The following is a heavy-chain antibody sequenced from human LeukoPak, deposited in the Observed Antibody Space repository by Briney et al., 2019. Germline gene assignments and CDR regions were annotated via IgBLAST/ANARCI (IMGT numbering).Heavy chain of an antibody. J-gene: IGHJ5*02. Sequence: SETLSLTCAVYGGSFSGYYWSWIRQHPGKGLEWIGYIYYSGSTYYNPSLKSRVTISVDTSKNQFSLKLSSVTAADTAVYYCARESSAFGRRTHWFDPWGQGTLVTVSS. CDR3: ARESSAFGRRTHWFDP. CDR1: GGSFSGYY. D-gene: IGHD1-26*01. V-gene: IGHV4-31*11. CDR2: IYYSGST.